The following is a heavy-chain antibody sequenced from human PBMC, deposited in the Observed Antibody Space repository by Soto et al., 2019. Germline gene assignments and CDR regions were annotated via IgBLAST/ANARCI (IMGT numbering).Heavy chain of an antibody. D-gene: IGHD1-7*01. V-gene: IGHV1-69*01. CDR1: GGTFSSYA. CDR3: AREQKRTGTTDF. Sequence: ASVKVSCKASGGTFSSYAISWVRQAPGQGLEWMGGIIPIFGTANYAQKFQGRVTITADESTSTAYMELSSLRSEDTAVYYCAREQKRTGTTDFWGQGTLVTVSS. CDR2: IIPIFGTA. J-gene: IGHJ4*02.